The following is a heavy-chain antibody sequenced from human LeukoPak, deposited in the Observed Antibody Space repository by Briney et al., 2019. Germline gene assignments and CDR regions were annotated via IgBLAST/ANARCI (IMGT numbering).Heavy chain of an antibody. D-gene: IGHD4-17*01. CDR1: GFTFSSYG. V-gene: IGHV3-33*01. J-gene: IGHJ4*02. Sequence: GGSLRLSCAAPGFTFSSYGMHWVRQAPGKGLEWVAVIWYDGSNKYYADSVKGRFTISRDNSKNTLYLQMNSLRAEDTAVYYCARDGVYGDYLGYFDYWGQGTLVTVSS. CDR2: IWYDGSNK. CDR3: ARDGVYGDYLGYFDY.